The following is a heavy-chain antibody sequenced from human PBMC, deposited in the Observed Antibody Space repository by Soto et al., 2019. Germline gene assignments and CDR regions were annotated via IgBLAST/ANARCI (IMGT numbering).Heavy chain of an antibody. D-gene: IGHD3-10*01. V-gene: IGHV4-30-4*01. CDR1: GGSISSGDYY. J-gene: IGHJ5*02. CDR2: IYYSGST. CDR3: ASRGFGESFHNWFDP. Sequence: QVQLQESGPGLVKPSQTLSLTCTVSGGSISSGDYYWSWIRQPPGKGLVWIGYIYYSGSTYYNPSLKSRVTMSVDTSTNQFSLKLSSVTTADTAVYYCASRGFGESFHNWFDPWGQGTLVTVSS.